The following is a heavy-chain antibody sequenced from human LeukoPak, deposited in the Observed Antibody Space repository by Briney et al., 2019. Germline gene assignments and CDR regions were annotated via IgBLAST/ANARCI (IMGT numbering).Heavy chain of an antibody. J-gene: IGHJ4*02. CDR3: ARDANGIAVAGFDY. D-gene: IGHD6-19*01. CDR1: GFTFSSSW. Sequence: GGSLRLSCVGSGFTFSSSWMHWVRQPPGKGLVWVSRIKRDARTIDYADSVKGRFTISRDNAKNSLYLQMNSLRAEDTAVYYCARDANGIAVAGFDYWGQGTLVTVSS. V-gene: IGHV3-74*01. CDR2: IKRDARTI.